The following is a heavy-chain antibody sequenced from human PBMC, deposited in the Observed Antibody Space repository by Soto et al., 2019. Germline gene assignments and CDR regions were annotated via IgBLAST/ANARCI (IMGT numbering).Heavy chain of an antibody. CDR2: IIPIFGTA. D-gene: IGHD2-2*02. CDR3: AREGRYCSSTRCYKPYYYYGMDV. J-gene: IGHJ6*02. CDR1: GGTFSSYA. Sequence: QVQLVQSGAEVKKPGSSVKVSCKASGGTFSSYAISWVRQAPGQGLEWMGGIIPIFGTANYAQKFQGRVRITADESTSTAYMELSSLRSEDTAVYYCAREGRYCSSTRCYKPYYYYGMDVWGQGTTVTVSS. V-gene: IGHV1-69*01.